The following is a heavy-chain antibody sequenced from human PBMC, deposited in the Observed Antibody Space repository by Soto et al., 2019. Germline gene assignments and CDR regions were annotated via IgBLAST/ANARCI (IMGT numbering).Heavy chain of an antibody. D-gene: IGHD1-26*01. CDR1: GGTFSSYA. Sequence: RASVKVSCKASGGTFSSYAISWVRQAPGQGLEWMGGIIPIFGTANYAQKFQGRVTITADESTSTAYMELSSLRSEDTAVYYCARLRIVGATTGFDYWGQGTLVTVSS. V-gene: IGHV1-69*13. J-gene: IGHJ4*02. CDR2: IIPIFGTA. CDR3: ARLRIVGATTGFDY.